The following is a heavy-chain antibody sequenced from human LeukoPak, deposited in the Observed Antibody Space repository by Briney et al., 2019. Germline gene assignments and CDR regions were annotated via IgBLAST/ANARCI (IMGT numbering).Heavy chain of an antibody. Sequence: HPGGSLRLSCAASGFTFSSYFWMHWVRQAPGKGLVWVSRIKSDGSSSTYADSVKGRFTISRDNAKNSLYLQMNTLRAEDTAVYYCVRDLDLGGYSSFEYWGQGTLVTVSS. CDR1: GFTFSSYFW. V-gene: IGHV3-74*01. J-gene: IGHJ4*02. D-gene: IGHD4-23*01. CDR3: VRDLDLGGYSSFEY. CDR2: IKSDGSSS.